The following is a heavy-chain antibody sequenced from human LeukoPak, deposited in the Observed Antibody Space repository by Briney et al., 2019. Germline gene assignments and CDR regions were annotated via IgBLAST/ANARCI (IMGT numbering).Heavy chain of an antibody. CDR1: GFTFSSYA. CDR2: ISGSGGST. D-gene: IGHD6-19*01. J-gene: IGHJ4*02. Sequence: PGGSLRLSCAASGFTFSSYAMSWVRQAPGKGLEWVSAISGSGGSTYYADSVKGRFTISRDNSKNTLYLQMNSLRAEDTALYYCAKSRFSVAVAGNYDYWGQGTLVTVSS. CDR3: AKSRFSVAVAGNYDY. V-gene: IGHV3-23*01.